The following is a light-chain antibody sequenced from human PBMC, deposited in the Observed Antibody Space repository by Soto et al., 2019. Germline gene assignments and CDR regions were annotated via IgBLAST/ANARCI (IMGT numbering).Light chain of an antibody. CDR3: QQSYSNPLT. CDR1: QSVSYY. Sequence: EIVLTQSPGTLSLSPGERATLSCRASQSVSYYLAWYQQKPGQAPRLLIYDASSRATGVPDRFSGSGSGTDVTLTISRLEPEDFATYFCQQSYSNPLTFGGGTKVDMK. J-gene: IGKJ4*01. CDR2: DAS. V-gene: IGKV3-20*01.